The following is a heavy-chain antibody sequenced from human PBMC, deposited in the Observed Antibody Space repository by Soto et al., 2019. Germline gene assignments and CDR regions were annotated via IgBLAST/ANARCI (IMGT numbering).Heavy chain of an antibody. V-gene: IGHV4-39*01. CDR3: ARQRTSVVTQAYSDV. CDR1: GDSRNSRSYY. CDR2: IYYSGRT. Sequence: SATLSLTCTVTGDSRNSRSYYWGWIRQPAGKGLEWIGSIYYSGRTHNNPSLRSRVSMSIDTSKDQFYLKLKSGTAADTALYFCARQRTSVVTQAYSDVWGPGSLVNVSS. J-gene: IGHJ4*02. D-gene: IGHD2-21*02.